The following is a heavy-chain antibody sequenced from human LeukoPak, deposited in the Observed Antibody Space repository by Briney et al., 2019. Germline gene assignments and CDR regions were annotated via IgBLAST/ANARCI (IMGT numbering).Heavy chain of an antibody. V-gene: IGHV4-59*01. Sequence: SETLSLTCTVSGGSISSYYWSWIRQPPGKGLEWIGYIYYSGSTNYNPSLKSRVTISVDTSKNQFSLKLSSVTAADTAVYYCARDLWYYDSSGYLDYWGQGTLVTVSS. CDR1: GGSISSYY. CDR3: ARDLWYYDSSGYLDY. D-gene: IGHD3-22*01. J-gene: IGHJ4*02. CDR2: IYYSGST.